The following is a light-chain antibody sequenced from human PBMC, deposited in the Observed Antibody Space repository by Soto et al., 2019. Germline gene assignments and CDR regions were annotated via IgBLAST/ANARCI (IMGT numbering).Light chain of an antibody. V-gene: IGKV3-11*01. CDR3: QQLNSYPLT. J-gene: IGKJ3*01. CDR1: QSVSSY. CDR2: DAS. Sequence: ETVMTQSPATLSLSPGERATLSCRASQSVSSYLAWYQQKPGQAPRLLIYDASNRATGIPARFSGSGSGTEFTLTISSLQPEDFATYYCQQLNSYPLTFGPGTKVDI.